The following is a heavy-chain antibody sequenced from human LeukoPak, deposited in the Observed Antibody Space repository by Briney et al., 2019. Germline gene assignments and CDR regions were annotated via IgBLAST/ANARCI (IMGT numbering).Heavy chain of an antibody. J-gene: IGHJ4*02. D-gene: IGHD3-9*01. Sequence: ASVKVSCKASGYTFTSYYMHWVRQAPGQGLEWMGIINPSGGSTSYAQKFQGRVTMTRDMSTSTVYMELSSLRSEDTAVYYCARAHYDILTGYYKPRLYYFDYWGQGTLVTVSS. V-gene: IGHV1-46*01. CDR1: GYTFTSYY. CDR2: INPSGGST. CDR3: ARAHYDILTGYYKPRLYYFDY.